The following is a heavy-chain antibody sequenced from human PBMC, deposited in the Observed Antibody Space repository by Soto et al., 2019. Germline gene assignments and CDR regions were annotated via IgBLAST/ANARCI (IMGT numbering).Heavy chain of an antibody. Sequence: ASVKVSCKASGYTFTSYDINWVRQATGQGLEWMGWMNPNSGNTGYAQKFQGRVTMTRNTSISTAHMELSSLRSEDTAVYCCARGPRYGDYAYYYGMDVWGQGTTVTVSS. V-gene: IGHV1-8*01. D-gene: IGHD4-17*01. CDR2: MNPNSGNT. CDR3: ARGPRYGDYAYYYGMDV. J-gene: IGHJ6*02. CDR1: GYTFTSYD.